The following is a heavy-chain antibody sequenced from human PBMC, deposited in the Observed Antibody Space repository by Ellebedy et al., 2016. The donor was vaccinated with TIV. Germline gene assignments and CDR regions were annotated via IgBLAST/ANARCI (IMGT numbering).Heavy chain of an antibody. D-gene: IGHD3-22*01. CDR3: VKDKSVSGFSFWFFDL. CDR2: ISWNSGSV. J-gene: IGHJ2*01. CDR1: GFNFDDYA. V-gene: IGHV3-9*01. Sequence: GASLRLSXAASGFNFDDYAMHWVRQAPGKDLEWVSGISWNSGSVNYADSVKGRFTISRDNVNDSLHLQMNSLRPEDTAFYYCVKDKSVSGFSFWFFDLWGRGTLVTVSS.